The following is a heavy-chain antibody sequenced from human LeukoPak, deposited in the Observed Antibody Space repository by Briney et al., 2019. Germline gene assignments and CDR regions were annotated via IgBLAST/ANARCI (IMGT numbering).Heavy chain of an antibody. CDR1: GFTVNSNY. Sequence: GGSLRLSSAASGFTVNSNYMSWVRQAPGKGLEWVSVIYSGGSTYYADSVKGRFTISRDNSKNTLYLQMNSLRAEDTAVYYCARGGDYRYYYYGMDVWGQGTTVTVSS. V-gene: IGHV3-66*01. J-gene: IGHJ6*02. CDR3: ARGGDYRYYYYGMDV. CDR2: IYSGGST. D-gene: IGHD4-11*01.